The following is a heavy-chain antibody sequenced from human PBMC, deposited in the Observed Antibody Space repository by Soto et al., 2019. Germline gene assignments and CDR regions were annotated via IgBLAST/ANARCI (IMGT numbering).Heavy chain of an antibody. D-gene: IGHD2-21*01. Sequence: QVQLVQSGAEVKEPGASVKVSCRASGYTFTNYAIHWVRQAPGQRLEWMGWLNPGNGNTKYPQKFQGRVTITMNTSASTAYMFLSSLRSEDTAVYYCARCLGMPYCGGACYSDWYLHLWGRGTLVTVSS. CDR2: LNPGNGNT. CDR1: GYTFTNYA. J-gene: IGHJ2*01. V-gene: IGHV1-3*01. CDR3: ARCLGMPYCGGACYSDWYLHL.